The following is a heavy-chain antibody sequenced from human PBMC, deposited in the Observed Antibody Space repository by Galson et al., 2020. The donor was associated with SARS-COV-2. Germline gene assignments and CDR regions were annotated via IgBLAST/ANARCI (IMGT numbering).Heavy chain of an antibody. Sequence: SETLSLTCTVSGGSISSYYWSWIRQPAGKGLEWIGRIYTSGSTNYNPSLKSRVTMSVDTSKNQFSLKLSSVTAADTAVYYCARDIPVDTGTSAEYFQHWGQGTLVTVSS. CDR1: GGSISSYY. CDR2: IYTSGST. CDR3: ARDIPVDTGTSAEYFQH. D-gene: IGHD5-18*01. J-gene: IGHJ1*01. V-gene: IGHV4-4*07.